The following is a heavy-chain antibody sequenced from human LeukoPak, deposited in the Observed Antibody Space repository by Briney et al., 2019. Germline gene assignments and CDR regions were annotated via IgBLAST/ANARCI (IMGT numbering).Heavy chain of an antibody. CDR2: ISSSSSYI. D-gene: IGHD3-9*01. CDR3: ARLYDILTGAFDY. Sequence: GGSLRLSCVASGFTFTSYSMNWVRQAPGKGLEWVSSISSSSSYIYYADSVKGRFTISRDNAKNSLYLQMSSLRAEDTAIYYCARLYDILTGAFDYWGQGTLVTVSS. V-gene: IGHV3-21*01. J-gene: IGHJ4*02. CDR1: GFTFTSYS.